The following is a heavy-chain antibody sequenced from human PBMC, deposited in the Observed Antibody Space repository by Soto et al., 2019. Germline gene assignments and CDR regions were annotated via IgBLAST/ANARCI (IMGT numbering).Heavy chain of an antibody. CDR3: ARESNNCNDGYDENAFVI. D-gene: IGHD1-20*01. CDR2: IYSGGST. Sequence: GGSLRLSCAASGFTVNSNYMSWVRQAPGKGLEWVSVIYSGGSTYYADSVKGRFTISRDNSKNTLYLQMNSLRAEDTAVYYCARESNNCNDGYDENAFVIWGEGTMVTVSS. V-gene: IGHV3-66*01. J-gene: IGHJ3*02. CDR1: GFTVNSNY.